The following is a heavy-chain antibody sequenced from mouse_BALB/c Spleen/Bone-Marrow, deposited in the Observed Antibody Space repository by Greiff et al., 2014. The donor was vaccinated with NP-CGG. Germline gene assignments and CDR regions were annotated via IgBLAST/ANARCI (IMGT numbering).Heavy chain of an antibody. CDR2: IEPSDSYT. CDR3: ARGRTTVVSDY. CDR1: GYTFTNYW. Sequence: VQLKESGAEVVKPGASVKVSCKASGYTFTNYWMQWVKQRPGQGLEWIGEIEPSDSYTNYNQDFKGKATLTVDKSSSTAYMQLSSLTSEDSAVYYCARGRTTVVSDYWGQGTSLTVSS. D-gene: IGHD1-1*01. V-gene: IGHV1-69*02. J-gene: IGHJ2*02.